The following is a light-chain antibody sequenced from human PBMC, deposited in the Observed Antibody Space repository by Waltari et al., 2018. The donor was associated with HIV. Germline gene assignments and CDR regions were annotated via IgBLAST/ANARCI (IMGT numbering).Light chain of an antibody. Sequence: QSPLYQPASVSGSPGQSITIPCSGVSHKIDFYNFVSLYQLRPGKAPQLIIFGVTRRPSGISSRFSGATSVGTASLTISDLQIEDEADYFCSSFAGTGTPMFGGGTKLTVL. CDR1: SHKIDFYNF. V-gene: IGLV2-14*01. CDR2: GVT. J-gene: IGLJ3*02. CDR3: SSFAGTGTPM.